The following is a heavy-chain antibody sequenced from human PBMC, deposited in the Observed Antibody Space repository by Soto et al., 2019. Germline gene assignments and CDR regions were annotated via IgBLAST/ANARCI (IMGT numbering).Heavy chain of an antibody. J-gene: IGHJ6*02. CDR1: DCSVSGSSYF. CDR2: IYYSGST. CDR3: ARLGGFCSSTNCYGYYAMDV. V-gene: IGHV4-39*02. D-gene: IGHD2-2*01. Sequence: SETLTLSCTVPDCSVSGSSYFSGWIRQPPGKGLEWIGSIYYSGSTYYNPSLKSRVTVSVDTSQNHFSLKVSSVTVADTAVYYCARLGGFCSSTNCYGYYAMDVWGQGTTVT.